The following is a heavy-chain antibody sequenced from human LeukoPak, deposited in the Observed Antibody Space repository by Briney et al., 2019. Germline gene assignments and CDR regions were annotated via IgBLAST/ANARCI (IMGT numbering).Heavy chain of an antibody. Sequence: GGSLRLSCAASGFDFSRQWMSWVPQAPGKGLEWVAIVNQGATQKYYVDSVKGRFTISRDNSKNTLYLQMNSLRAEDTAVYYCAKDQDFGTTGTTSAFDIWGQGTVVTVSS. CDR3: AKDQDFGTTGTTSAFDI. CDR1: GFDFSRQW. D-gene: IGHD1-1*01. CDR2: VNQGATQK. V-gene: IGHV3-7*03. J-gene: IGHJ3*02.